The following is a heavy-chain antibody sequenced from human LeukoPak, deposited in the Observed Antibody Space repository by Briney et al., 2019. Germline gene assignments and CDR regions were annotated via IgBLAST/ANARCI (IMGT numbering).Heavy chain of an antibody. CDR1: GFTFCSYA. D-gene: IGHD2-2*01. V-gene: IGHV3-23*01. Sequence: GGSLRLSCAASGFTFCSYAMNWVRQAPGKGLEWVSAISDGGESTYYADSVKGRFTMSRDNSKSTLYLEMNSLRAEDTAIYYCAKDEGGYCSSTGGSTFFDYWGQGTLVTVSS. CDR3: AKDEGGYCSSTGGSTFFDY. CDR2: ISDGGEST. J-gene: IGHJ4*02.